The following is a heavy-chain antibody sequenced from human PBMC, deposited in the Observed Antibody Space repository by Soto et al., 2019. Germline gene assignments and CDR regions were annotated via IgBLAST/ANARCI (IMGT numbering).Heavy chain of an antibody. Sequence: ASVKVSCKASGGTFSSYAISWVRQAPGQGLEWMGGIIPIFGTANYAQKFQVRVTITADESTSTAYMELSSLRSEDTAVYYCARGAKYYSDSSGYEWNILGAFDVWVQGTMVTVSS. CDR2: IIPIFGTA. CDR3: ARGAKYYSDSSGYEWNILGAFDV. D-gene: IGHD3-22*01. J-gene: IGHJ3*01. V-gene: IGHV1-69*13. CDR1: GGTFSSYA.